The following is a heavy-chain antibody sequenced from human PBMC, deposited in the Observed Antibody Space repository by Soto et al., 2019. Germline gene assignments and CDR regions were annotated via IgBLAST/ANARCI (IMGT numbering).Heavy chain of an antibody. CDR3: TTSGYDTFVNY. V-gene: IGHV3-73*01. Sequence: PGGSLRLSCAASGFTFSGSTMHWVRQASGKGLEWVGRIRSKVNSYATAYAASVKGRFTISRDDSENTAYLQMNSLKTEDTAVYYCTTSGYDTFVNYWGQGTLVTVS. CDR1: GFTFSGST. D-gene: IGHD5-12*01. CDR2: IRSKVNSYAT. J-gene: IGHJ4*02.